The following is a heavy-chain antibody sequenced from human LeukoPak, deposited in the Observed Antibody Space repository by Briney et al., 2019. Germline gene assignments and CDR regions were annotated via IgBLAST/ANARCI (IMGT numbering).Heavy chain of an antibody. CDR2: ISYDGSNK. V-gene: IGHV3-30-3*01. D-gene: IGHD2-2*01. CDR1: GFTFSSYA. Sequence: GSLRLSCAASGFTFSSYAMHWVRQAPGKGLEWVAVISYDGSNKYYADSVKGRFTISRDNSKNTLYLQMNSLRAEDTAVYYCARDSLFTSSTSSDYYYYYMDVWGKGTTVTVSS. CDR3: ARDSLFTSSTSSDYYYYYMDV. J-gene: IGHJ6*03.